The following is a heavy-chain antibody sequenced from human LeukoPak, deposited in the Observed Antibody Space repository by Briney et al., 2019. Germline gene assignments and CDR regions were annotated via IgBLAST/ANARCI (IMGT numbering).Heavy chain of an antibody. J-gene: IGHJ4*02. Sequence: GGSLRLSCAASGFTFSSYAMSWVRQAPGKGLEWVSAISGSGGSTYYADSVKGRFTISRDNSKNTLYLQMNSLRAGDTAVYYCGKGSYYDSSGYYLAPSYWGQGTLVTVSS. CDR3: GKGSYYDSSGYYLAPSY. CDR1: GFTFSSYA. V-gene: IGHV3-23*01. CDR2: ISGSGGST. D-gene: IGHD3-22*01.